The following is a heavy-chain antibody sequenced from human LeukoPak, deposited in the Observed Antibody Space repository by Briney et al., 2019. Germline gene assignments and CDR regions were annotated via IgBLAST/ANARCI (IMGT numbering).Heavy chain of an antibody. Sequence: PGGSLGLSCAASGFTFSSYEMNWVRQAPGKGLEWVSYISSSGSTIYYADSVKGRFAISRDNAKNSLYLQMNSLRAEDTAVYYCARGRGYDFWSGYYCDWGQGTLVTVSS. V-gene: IGHV3-48*03. J-gene: IGHJ4*02. CDR2: ISSSGSTI. D-gene: IGHD3-3*01. CDR3: ARGRGYDFWSGYYCD. CDR1: GFTFSSYE.